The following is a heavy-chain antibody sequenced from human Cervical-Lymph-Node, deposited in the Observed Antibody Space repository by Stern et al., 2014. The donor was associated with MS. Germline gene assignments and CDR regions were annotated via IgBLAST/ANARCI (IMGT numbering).Heavy chain of an antibody. Sequence: VQLLESGAEVKKPGSSVNVSCKASGGTFSSSYAITWMRQAPGQGLEWMGRIIPILGLPNYAQKFQGRVTITADTFTSTAYMELSSLRSEDTAVYYCARGVVSNRAAATLHNLFDPWGQGTLVTVSS. J-gene: IGHJ5*02. V-gene: IGHV1-69*09. CDR2: IIPILGLP. CDR3: ARGVVSNRAAATLHNLFDP. D-gene: IGHD2-15*01. CDR1: GGTFSSSYA.